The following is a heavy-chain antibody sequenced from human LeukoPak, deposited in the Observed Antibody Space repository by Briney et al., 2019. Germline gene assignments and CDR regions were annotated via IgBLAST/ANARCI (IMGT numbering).Heavy chain of an antibody. V-gene: IGHV3-30*04. J-gene: IGHJ4*02. D-gene: IGHD6-13*01. CDR1: GFTFSSYA. CDR3: ARDVAAAAVYYFDY. CDR2: IARDGKDK. Sequence: PGGSLRLSCAASGFTFSSYAMHWVRQAPGKGPEWVTVIARDGKDKHHADSVKGRFTISRDNSKNTLYLRMNSLKTEDTAVYYCARDVAAAAVYYFDYWGQGTLVTVSS.